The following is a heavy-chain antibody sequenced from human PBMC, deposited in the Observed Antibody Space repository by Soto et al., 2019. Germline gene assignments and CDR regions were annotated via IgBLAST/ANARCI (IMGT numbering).Heavy chain of an antibody. D-gene: IGHD6-13*01. CDR2: INPNSGGT. V-gene: IGHV1-2*04. CDR1: GYTFTGYY. J-gene: IGHJ6*02. Sequence: ASVKVSCKASGYTFTGYYMHWVRQAPGQGLEWMGWINPNSGGTNYAQKFQGWVTMTRDTSISTAYMELSRLRSDDTAVYYCARDRYSSSWRTYYYYGMDVWGQGTTVTVSS. CDR3: ARDRYSSSWRTYYYYGMDV.